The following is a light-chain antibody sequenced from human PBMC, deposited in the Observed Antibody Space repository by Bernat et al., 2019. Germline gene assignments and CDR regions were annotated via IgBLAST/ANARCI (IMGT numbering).Light chain of an antibody. Sequence: QSALTQPRSVSGSPGQSVTISCTGTSSDVGGYKYVSWYQQHPGKAPKLMIYDVSKRPSGVPDRFFGSKSGNTASLTISGLQAEDEADYYCCSYAGSYTYVFATGTKVTVL. V-gene: IGLV2-11*01. CDR1: SSDVGGYKY. CDR3: CSYAGSYTYV. CDR2: DVS. J-gene: IGLJ1*01.